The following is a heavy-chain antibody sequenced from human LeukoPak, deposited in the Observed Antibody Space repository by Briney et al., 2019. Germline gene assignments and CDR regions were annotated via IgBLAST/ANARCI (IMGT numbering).Heavy chain of an antibody. CDR3: TRVGTGSSSSYYYYYMDV. D-gene: IGHD6-6*01. CDR1: GFTFSSYG. J-gene: IGHJ6*03. CDR2: IRYDGSNK. V-gene: IGHV3-30*02. Sequence: GGSLRLSCAASGFTFSSYGMHWVRQAPGKGLEWVAFIRYDGSNKYYADSVKGRFTISRDNSKNTLYLQMNSLRAEDTAVYYCTRVGTGSSSSYYYYYMDVWGKGTTVTVSS.